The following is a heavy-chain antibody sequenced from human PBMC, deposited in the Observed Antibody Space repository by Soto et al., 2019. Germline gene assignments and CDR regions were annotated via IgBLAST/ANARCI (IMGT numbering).Heavy chain of an antibody. V-gene: IGHV1-18*01. J-gene: IGHJ6*02. CDR1: GYIFASYG. Sequence: ASVKVSCKASGYIFASYGITWVRQAPGQGLEFMGFISPYNGDTDYAQNLQGRVTMTTDTSTSTAYMELRSLRSDDTAVYYCARGNRYYYYGMDVWGQGTTVPVS. CDR3: ARGNRYYYYGMDV. CDR2: ISPYNGDT.